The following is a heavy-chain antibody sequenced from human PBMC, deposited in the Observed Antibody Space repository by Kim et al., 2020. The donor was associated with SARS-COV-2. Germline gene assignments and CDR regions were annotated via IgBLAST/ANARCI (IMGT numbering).Heavy chain of an antibody. CDR2: LYYASNT. J-gene: IGHJ3*01. CDR1: GVSVSSHANY. Sequence: SETLSLTCTVSGVSVSSHANYWSWIRQPPGKGLEWIGYLYYASNTNYNPSLRGRVTISPDASKNQFSLRLTSVTAADTAVYFCARVSFDAFDFWGQGT. V-gene: IGHV4-61*08. CDR3: ARVSFDAFDF.